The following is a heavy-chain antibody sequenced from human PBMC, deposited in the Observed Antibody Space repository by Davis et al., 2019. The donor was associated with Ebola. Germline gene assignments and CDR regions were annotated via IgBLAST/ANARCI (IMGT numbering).Heavy chain of an antibody. CDR1: GFTFSSYA. J-gene: IGHJ4*02. CDR2: ISYDGSNK. D-gene: IGHD1-26*01. CDR3: ARDGYSGSYGY. V-gene: IGHV3-30-3*01. Sequence: GESLKISCAASGFTFSSYAMHWVRQAPGKGLEWVAVISYDGSNKYYADSVKGRFTISRDNSKNTLYLQMNSLRAEDTAVYYCARDGYSGSYGYWGQGTLVTVSS.